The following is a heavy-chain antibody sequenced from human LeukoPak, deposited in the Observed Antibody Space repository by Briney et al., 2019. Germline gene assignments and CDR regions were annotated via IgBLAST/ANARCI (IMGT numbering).Heavy chain of an antibody. J-gene: IGHJ4*02. Sequence: SETLSLTCTVSGGSISSYYWSWIRQPPGKGLEWIGYIYYSGSTNYNPSLKSRVTISVDTSKNQFSLKLSSVTAADTAVYYCAREGYDILTGYSFDYWGQETLVTVSS. D-gene: IGHD3-9*01. CDR1: GGSISSYY. CDR3: AREGYDILTGYSFDY. CDR2: IYYSGST. V-gene: IGHV4-59*01.